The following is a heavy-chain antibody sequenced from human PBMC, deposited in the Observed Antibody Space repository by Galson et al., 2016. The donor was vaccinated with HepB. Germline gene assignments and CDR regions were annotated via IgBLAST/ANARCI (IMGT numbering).Heavy chain of an antibody. D-gene: IGHD6-19*01. CDR1: GFNFGNYW. V-gene: IGHV3-7*01. CDR3: ARDGSGWLFDS. CDR2: INRDGIEQ. J-gene: IGHJ4*02. Sequence: SLRLSCAASGFNFGNYWMSWVRQPPGKGLEWVGNINRDGIEQYYVDSVKGRFTISRDNAKNSLYLQLNSLRAEDTAVYYCARDGSGWLFDSWGQGTLVTVSS.